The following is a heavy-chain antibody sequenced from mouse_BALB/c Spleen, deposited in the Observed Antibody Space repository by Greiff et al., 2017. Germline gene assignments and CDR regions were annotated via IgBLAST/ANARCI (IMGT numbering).Heavy chain of an antibody. CDR3: ARLYDEDWYYFDY. CDR2: ISYSGST. D-gene: IGHD2-14*01. V-gene: IGHV3-2*02. CDR1: GYSITSDYA. Sequence: VQLKESGPGLVKPSQSLSLTCTVTGYSITSDYAWNWIRQFPGNKLEWMGYISYSGSTSYNPSLKSRISITRDTSKNQFFLQLNSVTTEDTATYYCARLYDEDWYYFDYWGQGTTLTVSS. J-gene: IGHJ2*01.